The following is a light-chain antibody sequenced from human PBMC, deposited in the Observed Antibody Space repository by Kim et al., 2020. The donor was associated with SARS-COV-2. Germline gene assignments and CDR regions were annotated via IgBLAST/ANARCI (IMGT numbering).Light chain of an antibody. CDR2: QDG. J-gene: IGLJ2*01. V-gene: IGLV3-1*01. CDR3: QAWDSSTVV. Sequence: VSPGQTASITCSGDKLGDKYACWYQQKPGQSPVLVIYQDGKRPSGIPERFSGSNSGNTATLIISGTQAMDEADYYCQAWDSSTVVFGGGTQLTVL. CDR1: KLGDKY.